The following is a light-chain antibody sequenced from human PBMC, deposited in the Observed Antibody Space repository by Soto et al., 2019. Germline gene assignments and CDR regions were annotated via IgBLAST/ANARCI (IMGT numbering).Light chain of an antibody. CDR2: TNN. Sequence: QPVLTQPPSASGTPGQRVTISCSGSSSNIGSNYVYWYQQLPGTAPKLLIYTNNQRPSGVPDRFSGSKSGTSASLAISGLRSEDEADYYCAAWGDSLSGAVFGGGTQLTVL. J-gene: IGLJ7*01. CDR3: AAWGDSLSGAV. V-gene: IGLV1-47*01. CDR1: SSNIGSNY.